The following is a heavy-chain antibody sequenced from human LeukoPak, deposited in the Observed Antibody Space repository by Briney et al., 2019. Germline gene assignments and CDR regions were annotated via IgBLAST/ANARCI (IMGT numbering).Heavy chain of an antibody. V-gene: IGHV4-59*01. J-gene: IGHJ2*01. CDR1: GGSISSYY. CDR3: ARAAGVFDL. Sequence: PSETLSLTCTVSGGSISSYYWSWIRQPPGKGLEWIGYIYYSGSTNYNPSLKSRVTISVDTSKNQFSLKLSSVTAADTAVYYCARAAGVFDLWGRGTLVTVSS. D-gene: IGHD3-10*01. CDR2: IYYSGST.